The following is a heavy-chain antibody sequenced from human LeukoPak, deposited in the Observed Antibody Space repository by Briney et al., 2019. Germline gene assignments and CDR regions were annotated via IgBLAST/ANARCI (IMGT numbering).Heavy chain of an antibody. CDR3: ARDHDWAFDL. D-gene: IGHD3-9*01. Sequence: DFVKGRFTISRDNAKSSQYLQMNALRYEDTAVYYCARDHDWAFDLWGQGTLVTVSS. J-gene: IGHJ4*02. V-gene: IGHV3-48*02.